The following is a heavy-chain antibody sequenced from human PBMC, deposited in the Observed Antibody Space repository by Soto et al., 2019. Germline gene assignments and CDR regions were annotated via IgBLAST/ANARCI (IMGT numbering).Heavy chain of an antibody. CDR1: GFTFSSYA. Sequence: EVQLLESGGGLVQPGGSLRLSCAASGFTFSSYAMSWVRQAPGKGLAWVATISGSGGSTYYADSVKGRFTSSRGNSKNTLYLQMSGPRAEDTAVYYCAKVHVGYCSGGSCLHSFDYWGQGTLVTVSS. J-gene: IGHJ4*02. D-gene: IGHD2-15*01. V-gene: IGHV3-23*01. CDR2: ISGSGGST. CDR3: AKVHVGYCSGGSCLHSFDY.